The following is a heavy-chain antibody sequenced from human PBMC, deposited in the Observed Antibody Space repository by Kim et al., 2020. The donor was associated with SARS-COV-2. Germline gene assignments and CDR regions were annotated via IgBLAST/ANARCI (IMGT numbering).Heavy chain of an antibody. CDR3: ARQLDYGGNTGQWYFDL. CDR2: IYPGDSDT. J-gene: IGHJ2*01. D-gene: IGHD4-17*01. Sequence: GESLKISCQGSGYSFTSYWIGWVRQMPGKGLEWMGIIYPGDSDTRYSPSFQGQVTISADKSISTAYLQWSSLKASDTAMYYCARQLDYGGNTGQWYFDLWGRGTLVTVSS. V-gene: IGHV5-51*01. CDR1: GYSFTSYW.